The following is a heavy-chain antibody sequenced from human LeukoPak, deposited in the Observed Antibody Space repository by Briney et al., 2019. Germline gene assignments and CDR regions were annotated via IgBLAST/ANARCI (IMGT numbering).Heavy chain of an antibody. V-gene: IGHV4-34*01. Sequence: SETLSLTCAVYGGSFSGYYWSWIRQPPGKGLEWIGEINHSGSTNYNPSLKSRVTISVDTSKNQFSLKLSSVTAADTAVYYCARRTCGSDCYSVDYWGQGNMVTVSS. J-gene: IGHJ4*02. D-gene: IGHD2-21*02. CDR1: GGSFSGYY. CDR3: ARRTCGSDCYSVDY. CDR2: INHSGST.